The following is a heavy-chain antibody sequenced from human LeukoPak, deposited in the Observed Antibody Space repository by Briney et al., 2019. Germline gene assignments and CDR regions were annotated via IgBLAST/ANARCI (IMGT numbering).Heavy chain of an antibody. CDR2: IWTASDT. D-gene: IGHD1-1*01. CDR3: ARGPPRGKYYYMDV. J-gene: IGHJ6*03. V-gene: IGHV3-13*01. Sequence: PGGSLRLSCAASGFTFSSFDMHWVRQPTGQGLEWVSTIWTASDTYYPVSVEGRFTLYRDNAKNSLYLQMNSLTAGDTAVYYCARGPPRGKYYYMDVWGKGTTVTVSS. CDR1: GFTFSSFD.